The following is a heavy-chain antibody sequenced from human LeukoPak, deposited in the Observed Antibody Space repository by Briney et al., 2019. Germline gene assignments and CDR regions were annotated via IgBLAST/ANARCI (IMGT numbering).Heavy chain of an antibody. V-gene: IGHV3-30*02. CDR2: IRYDGTNK. CDR1: GFTFSSYG. Sequence: GGSLRLSCAASGFTFSSYGMRWVRQAPGKGLEWVAFIRYDGTNKYYADSVKGRFTISRDNSKNTLYLQMNSLRAEDTAVYYCAKEIFSTVTTAFDYWGQGTLVTVSS. D-gene: IGHD4-17*01. J-gene: IGHJ4*02. CDR3: AKEIFSTVTTAFDY.